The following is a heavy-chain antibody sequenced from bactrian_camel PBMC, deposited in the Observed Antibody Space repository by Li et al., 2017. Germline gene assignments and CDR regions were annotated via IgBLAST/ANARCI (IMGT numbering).Heavy chain of an antibody. CDR3: ASANYFGSAMNS. D-gene: IGHD2*01. V-gene: IGHV3S40*01. CDR1: LYTGGSNC. Sequence: DVQLVESGGGSVQAGGSLRLSCEANLYTGGSNCMGWFRQAPGKGLEWVSLVNEAGTSTSYADSVKGRFTISRDNNKNTVYLQLDSLKTEDMAMYYCASANYFGSAMNSWGQGTQVTVS. J-gene: IGHJ6*01. CDR2: VNEAGTST.